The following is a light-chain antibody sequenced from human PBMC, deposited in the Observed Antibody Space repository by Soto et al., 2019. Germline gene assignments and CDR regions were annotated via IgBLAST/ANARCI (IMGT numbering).Light chain of an antibody. CDR3: QQYDSSPRT. CDR1: QSVGSY. CDR2: DAS. V-gene: IGKV3-20*01. J-gene: IGKJ1*01. Sequence: EVVLTQSPGTLSLSPGERATLSCRASQSVGSYLAWYQQKPGQAPRLLIYDASNRATGIPDRFSGSGSGTDFTLTISRLEPEDFAVYYCQQYDSSPRTFGQGTKVDI.